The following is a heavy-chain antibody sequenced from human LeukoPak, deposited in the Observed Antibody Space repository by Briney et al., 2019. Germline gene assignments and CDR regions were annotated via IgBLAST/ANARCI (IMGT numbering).Heavy chain of an antibody. V-gene: IGHV4-59*01. CDR1: GGSISSYY. Sequence: SETLSLTCTVSGGSISSYYWSWIRQPPGKGLEWIGYIYYSGSTNYNPSLKRRVTISVDTSKHQFSLKLSSVTAADTAVYYCAREGFLEWLTGFDPWGQGTLVTVSS. CDR2: IYYSGST. D-gene: IGHD3-3*01. J-gene: IGHJ5*02. CDR3: AREGFLEWLTGFDP.